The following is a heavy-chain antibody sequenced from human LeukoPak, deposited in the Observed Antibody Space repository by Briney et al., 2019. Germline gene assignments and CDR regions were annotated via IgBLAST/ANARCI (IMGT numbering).Heavy chain of an antibody. CDR1: GFTFSSYW. CDR3: AKVKDFDWLFPFDY. CDR2: INSDGSST. V-gene: IGHV3-74*01. D-gene: IGHD3-9*01. J-gene: IGHJ4*02. Sequence: GGSLRLSCAASGFTFSSYWMHWVRQAPGKGLVWASRINSDGSSTSYADSVKGRFTISRDNSKNTPYLQMNSLRAEDTAVYYCAKVKDFDWLFPFDYWGQGTLVTVSS.